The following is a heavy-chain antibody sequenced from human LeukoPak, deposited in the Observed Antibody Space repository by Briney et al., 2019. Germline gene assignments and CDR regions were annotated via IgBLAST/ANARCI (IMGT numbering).Heavy chain of an antibody. V-gene: IGHV1-2*02. Sequence: EASVKVSCKPSGFTLTAYNMPWGRQAPGQGLEWMGWINPNSGGTNYAQKFQGRVTMTRDTSISTADMELSRLSSDETAVYYCARDVYMDVWGKGTTVTVSS. CDR3: ARDVYMDV. J-gene: IGHJ6*03. CDR1: GFTLTAYN. CDR2: INPNSGGT.